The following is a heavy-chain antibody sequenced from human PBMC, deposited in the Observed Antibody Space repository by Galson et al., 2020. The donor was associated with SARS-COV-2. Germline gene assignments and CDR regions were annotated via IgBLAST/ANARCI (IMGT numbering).Heavy chain of an antibody. V-gene: IGHV1-24*01. CDR3: ATAIAVAGTPPYYYYYYGMDV. Sequence: ASVKVSCKVSGYTLTELSMHWVRQAPGKGLEWMGGFDPEDGETIYAQKFQGRVTMTEDTSTDTAYMELSSLRSEYTAVYYCATAIAVAGTPPYYYYYYGMDVWGQGTTVTVSS. D-gene: IGHD6-19*01. CDR2: FDPEDGET. J-gene: IGHJ6*02. CDR1: GYTLTELS.